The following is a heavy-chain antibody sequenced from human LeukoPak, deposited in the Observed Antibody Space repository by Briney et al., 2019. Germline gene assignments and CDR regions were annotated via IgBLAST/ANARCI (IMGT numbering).Heavy chain of an antibody. D-gene: IGHD3-3*01. CDR3: ARADAYWSGYHFDH. Sequence: GGSLRLSCAASGFTFGDCEMHWVRQAPGKGLEWVSHISSTGYTTFYADPVKGRFTISRDNAKNSLHLQMNSLGVEDTAVYYCARADAYWSGYHFDHWGQGTLVTVSS. V-gene: IGHV3-48*03. CDR2: ISSTGYTT. CDR1: GFTFGDCE. J-gene: IGHJ4*02.